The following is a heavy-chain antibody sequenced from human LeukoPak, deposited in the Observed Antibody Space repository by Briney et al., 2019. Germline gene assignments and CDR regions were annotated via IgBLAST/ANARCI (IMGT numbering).Heavy chain of an antibody. D-gene: IGHD6-13*01. V-gene: IGHV1-2*02. CDR3: ARAPDVLYSSSWYYFDY. Sequence: ASVKVSCKASGHTFTGYYMHWVRQAPGQGLEWMGWINPNSGGTNYAQKFQGRVTMTRDTSISTAYMELSRLRSDDTAVYYCARAPDVLYSSSWYYFDYWGQGTLVTVSS. J-gene: IGHJ4*02. CDR2: INPNSGGT. CDR1: GHTFTGYY.